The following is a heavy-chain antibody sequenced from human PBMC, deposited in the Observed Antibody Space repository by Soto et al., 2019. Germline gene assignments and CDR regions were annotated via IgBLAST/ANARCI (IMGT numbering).Heavy chain of an antibody. Sequence: GESLKISCKGSGYSFTSYWISWVRQMPGKGLEWMGRIDPSDSYTNYSPSFQGHVTISADKSISTAYLQWSSLKASDTAMYYCARGSYYHIFAGPPILFYYYGIEVWRQGTTVTVSS. V-gene: IGHV5-10-1*01. J-gene: IGHJ6*02. CDR3: ARGSYYHIFAGPPILFYYYGIEV. D-gene: IGHD3-9*01. CDR2: IDPSDSYT. CDR1: GYSFTSYW.